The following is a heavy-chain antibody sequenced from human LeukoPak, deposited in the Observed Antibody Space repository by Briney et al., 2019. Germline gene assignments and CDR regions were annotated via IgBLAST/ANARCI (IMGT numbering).Heavy chain of an antibody. Sequence: PGRSLRLSCAASGFTFSSYGMHWVRQAPGKGLEWVAVISYDGSNKYYADSVKGRFTISRDNSKNTLYLQMNSLRAEDTAVYHCAKDRSGSYSQGLDYWGQGTLVTVSS. J-gene: IGHJ4*02. V-gene: IGHV3-30*18. CDR2: ISYDGSNK. CDR3: AKDRSGSYSQGLDY. CDR1: GFTFSSYG. D-gene: IGHD1-26*01.